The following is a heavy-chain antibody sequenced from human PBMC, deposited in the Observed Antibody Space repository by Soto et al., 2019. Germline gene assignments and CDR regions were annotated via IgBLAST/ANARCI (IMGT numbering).Heavy chain of an antibody. J-gene: IGHJ6*02. CDR3: ARDRQVYYYDSSGLYYYYGMDV. D-gene: IGHD3-22*01. CDR2: ISYDGSNK. V-gene: IGHV3-30-3*01. CDR1: GFTFSSYA. Sequence: QVQLVESGGGVVQPGRSLRLSCAASGFTFSSYAMHWVRQAPGKGPEWVAVISYDGSNKYYADSVKGRFTISRDNSKNTLYLQMNSLRAEDTAVYYCARDRQVYYYDSSGLYYYYGMDVWGQGTTVTVSS.